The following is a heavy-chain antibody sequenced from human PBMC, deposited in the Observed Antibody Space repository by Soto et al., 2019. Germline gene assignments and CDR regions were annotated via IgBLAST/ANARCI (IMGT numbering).Heavy chain of an antibody. CDR3: ARGEVSGWYPRFDY. V-gene: IGHV4-61*01. D-gene: IGHD6-19*01. CDR2: IYYSGST. CDR1: GGSVSSGSYY. J-gene: IGHJ4*02. Sequence: QVQLQESGPGLVKPSETLSLTCTVSGGSVSSGSYYWSWIRQPPGKGLEWIGYIYYSGSTNYNPPLKSRFTISVDTSKFQFALMLSSVTAANTAVYYCARGEVSGWYPRFDYCVQGTLVTVSS.